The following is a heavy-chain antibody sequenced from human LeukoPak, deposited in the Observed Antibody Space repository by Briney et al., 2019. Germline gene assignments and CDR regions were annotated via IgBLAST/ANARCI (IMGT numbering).Heavy chain of an antibody. CDR1: GFTFSNYA. J-gene: IGHJ3*01. CDR3: AKDSQVFTY. V-gene: IGHV3-23*01. CDR2: IGYRGGSI. Sequence: GGSLRLSCAASGFTFSNYAMSWVRQAPGKGLEWVSIIGYRGGSIYYANSVKGRFTISRDNSKNTVYLQMNSLRAEDTAVYYCAKDSQVFTYWGQGTMVTVSS.